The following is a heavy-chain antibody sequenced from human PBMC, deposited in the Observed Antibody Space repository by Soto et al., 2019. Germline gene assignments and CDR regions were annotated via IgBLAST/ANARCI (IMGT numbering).Heavy chain of an antibody. CDR2: ISAYNGNT. D-gene: IGHD2-21*02. CDR1: GYTFTIYG. J-gene: IGHJ6*02. Sequence: ASVKVPCTASGYTFTIYGISWVRQAPGQGLEWMGWISAYNGNTNYAQKLQGRVTMTTDTSTSTAYMELRSLRSDDTAVYYCARDPVCGGDCYPDGMDVWGQGTTVTVSS. V-gene: IGHV1-18*01. CDR3: ARDPVCGGDCYPDGMDV.